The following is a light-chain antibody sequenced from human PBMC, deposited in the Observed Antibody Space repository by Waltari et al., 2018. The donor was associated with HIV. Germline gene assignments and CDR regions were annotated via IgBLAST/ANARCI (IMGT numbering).Light chain of an antibody. Sequence: DIQMTQSSSSLSASVGDRVTITCQASQDISNYLNWYQQKPGKAPKLLIYDASNLETGVPSRFSGSGSGTDFTFTISSLQPEDIATYYCQHFDNLLITFGGGTKVEIK. CDR3: QHFDNLLIT. CDR1: QDISNY. V-gene: IGKV1-33*01. CDR2: DAS. J-gene: IGKJ4*01.